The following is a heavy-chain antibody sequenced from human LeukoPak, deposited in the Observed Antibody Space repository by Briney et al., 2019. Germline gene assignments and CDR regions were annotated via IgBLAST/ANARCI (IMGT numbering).Heavy chain of an antibody. D-gene: IGHD1-1*01. CDR3: ARSSTGTTGSTLGY. CDR2: VSRSATTI. Sequence: PVQPLDSPSVVSRSATTIYYADSVKGRFTISRDNAKNSLYLQMNSLRAEDTAVYYCARSSTGTTGSTLGYWGQGTLVTVSS. V-gene: IGHV3-11*04. J-gene: IGHJ4*02.